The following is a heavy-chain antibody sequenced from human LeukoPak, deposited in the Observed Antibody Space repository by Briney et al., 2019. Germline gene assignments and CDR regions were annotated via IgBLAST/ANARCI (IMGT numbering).Heavy chain of an antibody. D-gene: IGHD6-13*01. CDR1: GFTFSSYY. V-gene: IGHV3-13*01. CDR3: ARAAYSSTWYSRYFDL. CDR2: IGTAGEI. Sequence: TGGSLTLSCAASGFTFSSYYIHWVRQATGKDLEWFSGIGTAGEIYYPDSLKDLFTISREKPKNSLYRQMNSLRAGDTAVYYCARAAYSSTWYSRYFDLWGRGTLVTVSS. J-gene: IGHJ2*01.